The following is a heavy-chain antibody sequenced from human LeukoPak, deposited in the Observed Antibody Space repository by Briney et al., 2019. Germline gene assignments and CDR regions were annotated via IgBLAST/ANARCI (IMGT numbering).Heavy chain of an antibody. D-gene: IGHD3-10*01. V-gene: IGHV3-9*01. CDR2: ISWNSGSI. CDR1: GFTFDVYA. CDR3: AKDREELLWFGEFSE. J-gene: IGHJ4*02. Sequence: GGSLRLSCAASGFTFDVYAMHWVRQAPGKGLEWVSGISWNSGSIGYADSVKGRFTISRDNAKNSLYLQMNSLRAEDTALYYCAKDREELLWFGEFSEWGQGTLVTVSS.